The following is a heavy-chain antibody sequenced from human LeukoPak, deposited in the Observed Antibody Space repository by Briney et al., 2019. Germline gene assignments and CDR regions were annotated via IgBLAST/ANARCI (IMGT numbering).Heavy chain of an antibody. Sequence: GGSLRLSCAASGFTFSSYWMTWVRQAPGKGLEWVANIKEDGSEKYYVDSVKGRFTISRDNAMNSLYLQMNSLRAEDTAVYYCASLWGVKGTYGMDVWGQGTTVTVSS. V-gene: IGHV3-7*01. D-gene: IGHD3-10*01. CDR3: ASLWGVKGTYGMDV. CDR2: IKEDGSEK. J-gene: IGHJ6*02. CDR1: GFTFSSYW.